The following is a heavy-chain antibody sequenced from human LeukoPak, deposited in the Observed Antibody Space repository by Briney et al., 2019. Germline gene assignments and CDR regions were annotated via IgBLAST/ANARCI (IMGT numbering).Heavy chain of an antibody. V-gene: IGHV4-34*01. CDR2: INHSGST. CDR1: GGSFSGYY. D-gene: IGHD3-22*01. Sequence: SETLSLTCAVYGGSFSGYYWSWIRQPPGKGLEWIGEINHSGSTNYNPSLKSRVTISVDTSKNQFSLKLSSVTAADTAVYYCARGHKYYYDSSGYYYEVPDAFDIWGQGTVVTVSS. CDR3: ARGHKYYYDSSGYYYEVPDAFDI. J-gene: IGHJ3*02.